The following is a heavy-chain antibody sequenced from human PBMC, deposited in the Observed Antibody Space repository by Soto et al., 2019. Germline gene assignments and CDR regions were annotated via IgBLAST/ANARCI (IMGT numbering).Heavy chain of an antibody. Sequence: SVKVSCKASGYTFTSYDINWVRQATGQGLEWMGWMNPNSGNTGYAQKFQGRVTMTRNTSISTAYMELSSLRSEDTAVYYCAREYSSGWYVDYWGQGTLVTVSS. CDR3: AREYSSGWYVDY. J-gene: IGHJ4*02. V-gene: IGHV1-8*01. D-gene: IGHD6-19*01. CDR2: MNPNSGNT. CDR1: GYTFTSYD.